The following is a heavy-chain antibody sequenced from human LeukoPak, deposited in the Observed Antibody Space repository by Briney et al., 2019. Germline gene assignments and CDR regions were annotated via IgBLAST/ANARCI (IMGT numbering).Heavy chain of an antibody. V-gene: IGHV3-53*01. Sequence: PGGSLRLSCAASGFTVSSNYMSWVRQAPGKGLEWVSVIYSGGSTYYADSVKGQFTISRDDSKNTLYLQMNSLRAEDTAVYYCARVTYYYDSGGQKASYFDYWGQGTLVTVSS. CDR1: GFTVSSNY. D-gene: IGHD3-22*01. J-gene: IGHJ4*02. CDR2: IYSGGST. CDR3: ARVTYYYDSGGQKASYFDY.